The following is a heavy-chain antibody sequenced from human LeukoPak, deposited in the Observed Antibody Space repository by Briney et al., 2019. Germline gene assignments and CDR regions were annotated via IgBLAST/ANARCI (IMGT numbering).Heavy chain of an antibody. CDR1: GYTLTELS. CDR3: ASGGDTMLFRMDV. V-gene: IGHV1-69*05. D-gene: IGHD3-10*01. J-gene: IGHJ6*04. CDR2: IIPIFGTA. Sequence: SVKVSCKVSGYTLTELSMHWVRQAPGQGLEWMGGIIPIFGTANYAQKFQGRVTITTDESTSTAYMELSSLRSEDTAVYYCASGGDTMLFRMDVWGKGTTVTVSS.